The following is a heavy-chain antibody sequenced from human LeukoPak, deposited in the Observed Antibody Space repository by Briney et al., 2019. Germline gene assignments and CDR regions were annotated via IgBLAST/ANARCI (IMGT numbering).Heavy chain of an antibody. CDR2: ISGSGGST. Sequence: GGSLRLSCAASGFTFSSYAMSWVRQAPGKGLEWVSAISGSGGSTYYADSVKGRFTISRDNSKNTLYLQMNSLRAEDTAVYYCANGGRAYYDSSGYYKNWFDPWGQGTLVTVSS. CDR3: ANGGRAYYDSSGYYKNWFDP. D-gene: IGHD3-22*01. V-gene: IGHV3-23*01. CDR1: GFTFSSYA. J-gene: IGHJ5*02.